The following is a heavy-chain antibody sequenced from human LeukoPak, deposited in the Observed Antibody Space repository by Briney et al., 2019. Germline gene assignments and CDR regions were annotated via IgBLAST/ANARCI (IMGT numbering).Heavy chain of an antibody. CDR2: IYYSGST. CDR1: GGSISSSSYY. CDR3: ARDCEVPREFTWFDP. D-gene: IGHD3-10*01. V-gene: IGHV4-39*07. J-gene: IGHJ5*02. Sequence: KPSETLSLTCTVSGGSISSSSYYWGWIRQPPGKGLEWIGSIYYSGSTYYNPSLKSRVTISVDTSKNQFSLKLSSVTAADAAVYYCARDCEVPREFTWFDPWGQGTLVTVSS.